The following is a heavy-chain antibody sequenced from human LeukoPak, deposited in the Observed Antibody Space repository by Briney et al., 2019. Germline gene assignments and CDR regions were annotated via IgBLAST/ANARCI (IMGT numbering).Heavy chain of an antibody. J-gene: IGHJ6*02. CDR3: ARRGGSSGSYYYGMDV. CDR1: GGSISSSSYY. CDR2: IYYSGSI. V-gene: IGHV4-39*01. Sequence: SETLTPTCTVSGGSISSSSYYWGWIRQPPGKGLEWIGSIYYSGSIYYNPSLKSRVTISVDTSKNQFSLKLSSVTAADTAVYYCARRGGSSGSYYYGMDVWGQGTTVTVSS. D-gene: IGHD6-6*01.